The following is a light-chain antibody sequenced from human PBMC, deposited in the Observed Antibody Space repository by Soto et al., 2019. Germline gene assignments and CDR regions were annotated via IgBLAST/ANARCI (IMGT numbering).Light chain of an antibody. CDR1: RTGFSSSTSKNY. CDR3: QQFYSGPNT. J-gene: IGKJ2*01. Sequence: DIVMTQSPDSLAVSLGEGATISCKSSRTGFSSSTSKNYLAWYQHKRGQPPKLLISCASIRASGVPERFSGSGSATDFTLTITSLQAEDVAVYYCQQFYSGPNTFGQGTKLEIK. CDR2: CAS. V-gene: IGKV4-1*01.